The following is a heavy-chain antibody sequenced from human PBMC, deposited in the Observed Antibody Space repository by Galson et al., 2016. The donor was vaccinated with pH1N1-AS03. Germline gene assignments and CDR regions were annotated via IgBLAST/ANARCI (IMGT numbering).Heavy chain of an antibody. Sequence: SLRLSCAASGFTFDDYAMHWVRQAPGKGLEWVSGISWNSGSKAYSDSVKGQFTISSDNAKNSLYPQMDILRPEDTALYYCVKDFDKYTFGYGTFFDYWGQGTLVTVSS. D-gene: IGHD5-18*01. V-gene: IGHV3-9*01. CDR2: ISWNSGSK. CDR3: VKDFDKYTFGYGTFFDY. J-gene: IGHJ4*02. CDR1: GFTFDDYA.